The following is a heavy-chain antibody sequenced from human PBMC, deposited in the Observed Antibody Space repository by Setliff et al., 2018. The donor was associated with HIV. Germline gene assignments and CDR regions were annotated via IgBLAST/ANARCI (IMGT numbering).Heavy chain of an antibody. CDR3: ARLGSANWYFDL. CDR2: IYPGDSDT. J-gene: IGHJ2*01. Sequence: ESLKLSCKASGYGFTSYWIGWVRQMPGKGLEWMGIIYPGDSDTRYSPSFQGQVTFSTDESITTAYLQWSSLKASDTAMYYCARLGSANWYFDLWGRGTLVTVSS. D-gene: IGHD2-15*01. V-gene: IGHV5-51*01. CDR1: GYGFTSYW.